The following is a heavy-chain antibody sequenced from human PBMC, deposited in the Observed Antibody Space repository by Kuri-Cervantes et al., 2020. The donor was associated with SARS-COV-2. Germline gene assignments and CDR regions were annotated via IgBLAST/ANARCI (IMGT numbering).Heavy chain of an antibody. Sequence: ASVKVSCKASGYTFSDYYIYWVRQAPGQGLEWMGWINPNSGGTNYAQKFQGWVTMTRDTSIDTVYMELSSLRSEDTAVYYCARDPTTVTTGIGMDVWGQGTTVTVSS. CDR3: ARDPTTVTTGIGMDV. CDR2: INPNSGGT. J-gene: IGHJ6*02. D-gene: IGHD4-17*01. CDR1: GYTFSDYY. V-gene: IGHV1-2*04.